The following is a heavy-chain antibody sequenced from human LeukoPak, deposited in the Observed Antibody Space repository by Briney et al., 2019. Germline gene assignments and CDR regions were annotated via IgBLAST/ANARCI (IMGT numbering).Heavy chain of an antibody. CDR1: GFTFSSYA. CDR2: ISGSGGST. D-gene: IGHD1-26*01. J-gene: IGHJ5*02. Sequence: GGSLRLSCAASGFTFSSYAMSWVRQAPGKGLEWVSAISGSGGSTYYADSVKGQFTISRDTSKNTLYLQMNSLRAEDTAVYYCAKGRYSGSYYNWFDPWGQGTLVTVSS. CDR3: AKGRYSGSYYNWFDP. V-gene: IGHV3-23*01.